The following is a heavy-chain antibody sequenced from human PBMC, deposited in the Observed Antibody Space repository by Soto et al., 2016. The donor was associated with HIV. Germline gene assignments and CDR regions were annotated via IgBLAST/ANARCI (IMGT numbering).Heavy chain of an antibody. CDR1: GFTFSSYA. D-gene: IGHD3-10*01. J-gene: IGHJ4*02. Sequence: EVQLLESGGGLVQPGGSLRLSCAASGFTFSSYAMSWVRQAPGKGLEWVSAISGSGGSTYYADSVKGRFTISRDNSKNTLYLQMNSLRAEDTAVYYCAKDRVEYYYGSGSYGGGNYWGQGTLVTVSS. CDR3: AKDRVEYYYGSGSYGGGNY. V-gene: IGHV3-23*01. CDR2: ISGSGGST.